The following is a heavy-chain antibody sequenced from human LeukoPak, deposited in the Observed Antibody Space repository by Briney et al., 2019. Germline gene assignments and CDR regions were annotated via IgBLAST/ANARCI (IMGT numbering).Heavy chain of an antibody. Sequence: GGSLRLSCAASGFTFSDYYMSWIRQAPGKGLEWVSYMSSSGSTIYYADSVKGRFTISRDNAKNSLYLQMNSLRAEDTALYYCAKLVAVAGSNWFDPWGQGTLVTVSS. CDR2: MSSSGSTI. CDR1: GFTFSDYY. J-gene: IGHJ5*02. V-gene: IGHV3-11*01. D-gene: IGHD6-19*01. CDR3: AKLVAVAGSNWFDP.